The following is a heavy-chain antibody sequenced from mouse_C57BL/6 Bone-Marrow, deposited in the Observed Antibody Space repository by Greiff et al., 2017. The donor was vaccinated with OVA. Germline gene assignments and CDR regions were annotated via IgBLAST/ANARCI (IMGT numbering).Heavy chain of an antibody. CDR2: IGPNSGGT. CDR1: GFSFTSYW. J-gene: IGHJ2*01. V-gene: IGHV1-72*01. Sequence: QVQLQQSGAELVKPSASVKLSCTASGFSFTSYWMHWVQQSPGRGLEWIGMIGPNSGGTKYNEKFSSKATLTVDQHSSTAYMLLSRLTSEDSAGYYCACTVVDDFDYWGQGTTLTVSS. CDR3: ACTVVDDFDY. D-gene: IGHD1-1*01.